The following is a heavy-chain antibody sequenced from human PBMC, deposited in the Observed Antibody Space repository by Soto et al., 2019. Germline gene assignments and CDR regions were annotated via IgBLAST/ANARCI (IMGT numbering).Heavy chain of an antibody. CDR3: ARDGDPQSAFWSGPLGGGRFDP. J-gene: IGHJ5*02. CDR2: IVPMFGTA. D-gene: IGHD3-3*01. CDR1: GGTFGNSA. Sequence: QVQLVQSGAEVKKPGSSVNVSCKTSGGTFGNSAVTWVRQAPGQGLEWLGGIVPMFGTANYAQKFQGRVTITADRSTITAYMELSSLTTDDTAVYYCARDGDPQSAFWSGPLGGGRFDPWGQGTLVTVSS. V-gene: IGHV1-69*14.